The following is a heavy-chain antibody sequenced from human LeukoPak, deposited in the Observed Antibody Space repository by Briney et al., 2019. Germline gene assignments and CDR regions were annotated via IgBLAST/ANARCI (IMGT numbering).Heavy chain of an antibody. D-gene: IGHD5-24*01. CDR1: GFTSSSYA. Sequence: PGGSLRLSCAASGFTSSSYAMSWVRQAPGKGLGWVSVISGSDTGTYYADSVKGRFTISRDNSKNSLYLQMNSLRAEDTAVYYCARDRDGYNYGIIGYWGQGTLVTVSS. CDR2: ISGSDTGT. CDR3: ARDRDGYNYGIIGY. V-gene: IGHV3-23*01. J-gene: IGHJ4*02.